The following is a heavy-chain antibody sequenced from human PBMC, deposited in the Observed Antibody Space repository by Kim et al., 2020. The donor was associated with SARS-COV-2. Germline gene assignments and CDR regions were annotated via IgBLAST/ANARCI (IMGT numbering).Heavy chain of an antibody. D-gene: IGHD5-12*01. CDR3: ASVHIVATGDAFDI. V-gene: IGHV1-3*01. Sequence: SQKFQGRVTITRDTSASTAYMELSSLRSEDTAVYYCASVHIVATGDAFDIWGQGTMVTVSS. J-gene: IGHJ3*02.